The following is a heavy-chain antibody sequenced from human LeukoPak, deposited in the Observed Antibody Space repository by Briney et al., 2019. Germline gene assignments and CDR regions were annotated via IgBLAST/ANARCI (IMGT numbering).Heavy chain of an antibody. D-gene: IGHD2-15*01. J-gene: IGHJ4*02. CDR1: GFTFGDYA. CDR2: ISGSGGST. CDR3: AKDPNSPVVAATTIFDY. Sequence: GRSLRLSCTASGFTFGDYAMSWVRQAPGNGLEWVSAISGSGGSTYYADSVKGRFTISRDNSKNTLYLQMNSLRAEDTAVYYCAKDPNSPVVAATTIFDYWGQGTLVTVSS. V-gene: IGHV3-23*01.